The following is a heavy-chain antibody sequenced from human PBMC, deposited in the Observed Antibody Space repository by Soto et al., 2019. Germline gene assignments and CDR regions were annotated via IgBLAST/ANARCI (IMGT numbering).Heavy chain of an antibody. Sequence: QVQLQESGPGLVKPSQTLSLTCSVSGDSISRIDYYWTWIRQHPEKDLEWIGNIYFRGNTYYSPSLESRLTISVETSKNQFSLKLTSVTAADTAVYYCAREGGSYDSGGYLIRGAFDIWGQGTMVTVSS. J-gene: IGHJ3*02. CDR3: AREGGSYDSGGYLIRGAFDI. CDR2: IYFRGNT. D-gene: IGHD3-22*01. CDR1: GDSISRIDYY. V-gene: IGHV4-31*03.